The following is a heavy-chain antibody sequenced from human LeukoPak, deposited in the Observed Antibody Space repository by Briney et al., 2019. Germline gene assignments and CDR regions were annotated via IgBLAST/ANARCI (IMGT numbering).Heavy chain of an antibody. Sequence: PGGSLRLSCAASGFTFSSYWMHWVRQAPAKGLVWVSRINSDGSSTSYADSVKGRFTISRDNAKNTLYLQMNSLRAEDTAVYYCARAGQGVAGTYSGAFDIWGQGTMVTVSS. CDR2: INSDGSST. V-gene: IGHV3-74*01. D-gene: IGHD6-19*01. CDR3: ARAGQGVAGTYSGAFDI. CDR1: GFTFSSYW. J-gene: IGHJ3*02.